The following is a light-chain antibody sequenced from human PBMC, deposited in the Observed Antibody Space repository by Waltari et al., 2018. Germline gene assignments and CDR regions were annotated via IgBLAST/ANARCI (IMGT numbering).Light chain of an antibody. V-gene: IGKV3-15*01. Sequence: DIVMTQSPATLSVSPGDSATLSCRASQSVSSNLAWYQQKPGQAPRLLIYGAPTRATGIPARFSGSGSGTEFTLTISSLQSEDFAVYYCQQYHNWPPWTFGQGTKVEIK. CDR3: QQYHNWPPWT. CDR2: GAP. J-gene: IGKJ1*01. CDR1: QSVSSN.